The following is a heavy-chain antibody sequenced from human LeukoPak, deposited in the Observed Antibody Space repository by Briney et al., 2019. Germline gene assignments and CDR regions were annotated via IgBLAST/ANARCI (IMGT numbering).Heavy chain of an antibody. D-gene: IGHD4-17*01. CDR2: ISSSGDII. V-gene: IGHV3-11*01. Sequence: GGSLRLSCAVSEFTFTDYYMSWVRQAPGKGLEWISYISSSGDIIFNADSVKGRFTISRDNAKKLLYLQMNSLRVEDTAVYYCARVAGAYDCGDFEYLDYWGQGTLVTVSS. CDR3: ARVAGAYDCGDFEYLDY. CDR1: EFTFTDYY. J-gene: IGHJ4*02.